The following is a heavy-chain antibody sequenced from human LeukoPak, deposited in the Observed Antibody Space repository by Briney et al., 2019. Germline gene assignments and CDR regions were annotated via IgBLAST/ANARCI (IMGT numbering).Heavy chain of an antibody. V-gene: IGHV3-21*01. CDR3: ARGLGTTVTNEYYYDSSGYYDGGLDY. CDR2: ISGRSTYI. Sequence: GGSLRLSCSASGFTFSSYTMNWVRQAPGKGLEWVSSISGRSTYIFYADSVKGRFTISRDNAKNSLSLQTNSLRAEDTAVYYCARGLGTTVTNEYYYDSSGYYDGGLDYWDQGTLVTVSS. D-gene: IGHD3-22*01. J-gene: IGHJ4*02. CDR1: GFTFSSYT.